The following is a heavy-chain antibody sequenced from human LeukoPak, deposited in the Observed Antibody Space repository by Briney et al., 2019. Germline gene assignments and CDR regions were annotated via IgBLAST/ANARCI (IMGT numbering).Heavy chain of an antibody. CDR3: ARPMSYVWGSYSGINAFDI. CDR1: GFTFSDYY. V-gene: IGHV3-11*03. CDR2: ISSSSSYT. D-gene: IGHD3-16*01. J-gene: IGHJ3*02. Sequence: KAGGSLRLSCAASGFTFSDYYMSWIRQAPGKGLEWVSYISSSSSYTNYADSVKGRFTISRDNAKNSLFLQMDRLRAEDTAVYYCARPMSYVWGSYSGINAFDIWGQGTMVTVSS.